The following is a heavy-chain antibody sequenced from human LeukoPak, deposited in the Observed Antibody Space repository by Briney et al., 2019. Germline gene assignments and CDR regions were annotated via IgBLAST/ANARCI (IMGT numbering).Heavy chain of an antibody. V-gene: IGHV4-39*01. Sequence: SETLSLTCTVSGGSISSSSYYWGWIRQPPGKGLEWIGSIYYSGSTYYNPSLKSRVTISVDTSKNQFSLKLSSVTAADTAVYYCARQNHLRYFDWFLLPDFDYWGQGTLVTASS. CDR2: IYYSGST. CDR1: GGSISSSSYY. J-gene: IGHJ4*02. CDR3: ARQNHLRYFDWFLLPDFDY. D-gene: IGHD3-9*01.